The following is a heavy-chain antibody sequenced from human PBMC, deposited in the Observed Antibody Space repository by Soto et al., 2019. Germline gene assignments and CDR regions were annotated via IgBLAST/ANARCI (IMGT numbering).Heavy chain of an antibody. Sequence: VGFLRLSGAASGIACTSYDMRWVRQSPGQWVEWVSGISGSGGSTYYADSVKGRFTISRDNSKNTLYLQMNSLRAEDTPVHHCATDLAVVWLQHSQSFDYWGQGTLATVSS. J-gene: IGHJ4*02. D-gene: IGHD2-21*01. CDR2: ISGSGGST. V-gene: IGHV3-23*01. CDR1: GIACTSYD. CDR3: ATDLAVVWLQHSQSFDY.